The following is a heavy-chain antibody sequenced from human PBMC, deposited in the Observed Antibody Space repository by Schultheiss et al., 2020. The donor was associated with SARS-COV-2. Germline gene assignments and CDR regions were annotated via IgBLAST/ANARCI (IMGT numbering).Heavy chain of an antibody. CDR2: INAGDGNK. V-gene: IGHV1-3*01. Sequence: ASVKVSCKASGYTFTSYAMHWVRQAPGQRLEWMGWINAGDGNKKYSQKFQGRVTITRDTSASTAYMELSSLRSEDTAVYYCAREPAHCGGDCYDAFDIWGQGTTVTVSS. CDR3: AREPAHCGGDCYDAFDI. D-gene: IGHD2-21*01. CDR1: GYTFTSYA. J-gene: IGHJ3*02.